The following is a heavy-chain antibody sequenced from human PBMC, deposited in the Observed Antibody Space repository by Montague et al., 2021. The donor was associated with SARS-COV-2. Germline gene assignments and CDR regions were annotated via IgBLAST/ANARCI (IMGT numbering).Heavy chain of an antibody. J-gene: IGHJ4*02. CDR3: ARGIDFGLVASRSHYFDT. V-gene: IGHV4-39*01. D-gene: IGHD3-3*01. CDR1: GTTWKNNYY. Sequence: SETLSLTCSFSGTTWKNNYYWGWIRQPPGKGLEWVGSTYYSGNDYYSPSLRSGATISVDTSRSQFSLQLTSVTVADTAIYYCARGIDFGLVASRSHYFDTWGQGTLVSVSS. CDR2: TYYSGND.